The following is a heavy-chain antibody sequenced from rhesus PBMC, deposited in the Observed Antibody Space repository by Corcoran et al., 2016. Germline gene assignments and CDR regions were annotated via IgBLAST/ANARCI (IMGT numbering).Heavy chain of an antibody. D-gene: IGHD2-21*01. CDR1: GYTFTDYY. CDR3: ARGPGYCTGSGCYADWYFDL. V-gene: IGHV1S2*01. CDR2: INPYNGNT. J-gene: IGHJ2*01. Sequence: QVQLVQSGAEVKKPGSSVKVSCKASGYTFTDYYMHWVRQAPRQGLEWMGWINPYNGNTKDAHKFKGRVTMTRDTSTSTAYMELSSLRSEDTAVYYCARGPGYCTGSGCYADWYFDLWGPGTPITISS.